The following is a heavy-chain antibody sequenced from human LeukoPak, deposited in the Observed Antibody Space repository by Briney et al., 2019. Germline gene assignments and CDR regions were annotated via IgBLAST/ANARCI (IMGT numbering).Heavy chain of an antibody. V-gene: IGHV3-20*04. CDR2: INWNGGST. CDR1: GFTFDDYG. D-gene: IGHD1-26*01. CDR3: ARDFRVGANHYYYYGMDV. J-gene: IGHJ6*02. Sequence: GGSLRLSCAASGFTFDDYGMSWVRQAPGKGLEWVSGINWNGGSTGYADSVKGRFTISRDNAKNSLYLQMNSLRAEDTALYYCARDFRVGANHYYYYGMDVWGQGTTVTVSS.